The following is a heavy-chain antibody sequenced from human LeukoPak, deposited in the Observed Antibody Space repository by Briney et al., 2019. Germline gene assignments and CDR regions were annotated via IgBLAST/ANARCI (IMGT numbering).Heavy chain of an antibody. V-gene: IGHV1-2*06. CDR1: GYTLTAYY. CDR2: INPNSGVT. Sequence: ASVKVSCKASGYTLTAYYVHWVRQAPGQGLEWMGRINPNSGVTNYAQEFQGRVTMTRDTSISTAYMELSRLRSDDTAVYYCARAGPPLEFDCWGQGTLVTVSS. D-gene: IGHD3-10*01. J-gene: IGHJ4*02. CDR3: ARAGPPLEFDC.